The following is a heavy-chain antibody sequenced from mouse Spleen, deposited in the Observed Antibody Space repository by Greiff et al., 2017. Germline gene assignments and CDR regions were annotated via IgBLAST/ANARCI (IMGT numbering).Heavy chain of an antibody. CDR1: GYSFTDYN. D-gene: IGHD1-1*01. CDR2: INPNYGTT. V-gene: IGHV1-39*01. CDR3: ARGITTMVARWYFDV. J-gene: IGHJ1*01. Sequence: EVKLVESGPELVKPGASVKISCKASGYSFTDYNMNWVKQSNGKSLEWIGVINPNYGTTSYNQKFKGKATLTVDQSSSTAYMQLNSLTSEDSAVYYCARGITTMVARWYFDVWGAGTTVTVSS.